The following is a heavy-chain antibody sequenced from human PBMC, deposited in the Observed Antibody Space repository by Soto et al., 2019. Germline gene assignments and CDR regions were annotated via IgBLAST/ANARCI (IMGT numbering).Heavy chain of an antibody. CDR1: GFIFSNNG. CDR3: TIVRVADSALDH. Sequence: PRGSLRLSCVCSGFIFSNNGMHWVLQTPGKGLEWVAFMSYDGSDTFYADSVKGRFTISRDNSKNTLFLHMSNLRAEDTAMYYCTIVRVADSALDHWGQGTLVTVSS. J-gene: IGHJ4*02. CDR2: MSYDGSDT. V-gene: IGHV3-30*02. D-gene: IGHD3-10*02.